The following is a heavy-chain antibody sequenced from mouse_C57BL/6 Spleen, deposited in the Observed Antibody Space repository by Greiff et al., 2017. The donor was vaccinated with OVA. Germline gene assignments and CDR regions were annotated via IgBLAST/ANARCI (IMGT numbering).Heavy chain of an antibody. CDR3: ARSGENY. CDR1: GYTFTSYW. V-gene: IGHV1-59*01. CDR2: IDPSDSYT. J-gene: IGHJ2*01. Sequence: VQLQQPGAELVRPGTSVKLSCKASGYTFTSYWMHWVKQRPGQGLEWIGVIDPSDSYTNYNQKFKGKATLTVDTSSSTAYMQLSSLTSEDSAVYYCARSGENYWGQGTTLTVSS.